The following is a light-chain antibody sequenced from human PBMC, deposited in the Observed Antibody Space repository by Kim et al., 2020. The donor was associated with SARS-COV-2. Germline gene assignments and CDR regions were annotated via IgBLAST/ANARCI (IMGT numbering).Light chain of an antibody. CDR1: NIGSKS. J-gene: IGLJ3*02. CDR2: YDS. V-gene: IGLV3-21*04. Sequence: PGKTARITCGGNNIGSKSVHWYQEKPGQAPVLVIYYDSDRPSGIPERFSGSNSGNTATLTISRVEAGDEADYYCQVWDSSSDHWVFGGGTQLTVL. CDR3: QVWDSSSDHWV.